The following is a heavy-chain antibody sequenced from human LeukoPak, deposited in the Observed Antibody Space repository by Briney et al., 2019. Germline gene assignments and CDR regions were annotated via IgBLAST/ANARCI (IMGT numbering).Heavy chain of an antibody. CDR2: ISSSGSTI. V-gene: IGHV3-48*03. Sequence: GGSLRLSCAASGFTFSSYEMNWVRQAPGKGLEWVSHISSSGSTIYYADSVKGRFTISRDNAKNSLYLQMNSLRAEDTAVYYCARAGYSMDTEYFQHWGQGTLVTVSS. CDR1: GFTFSSYE. CDR3: ARAGYSMDTEYFQH. D-gene: IGHD5-18*01. J-gene: IGHJ1*01.